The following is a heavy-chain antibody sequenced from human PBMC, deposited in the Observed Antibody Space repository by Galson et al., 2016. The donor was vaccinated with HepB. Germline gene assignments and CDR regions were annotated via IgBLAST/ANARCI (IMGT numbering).Heavy chain of an antibody. CDR3: ARLGGTLTGYDNFGNLRGYFDL. CDR1: GSTFFNYY. Sequence: SVKVSCKASGSTFFNYYIHWVRQAPGQGLEWMAMINPSSGSTIYAREFQGKISVTRDTASVPSDTSTGTVHLFLSSLRHEDTAVYYCARLGGTLTGYDNFGNLRGYFDLWGRGSLVTVSS. J-gene: IGHJ2*01. V-gene: IGHV1-46*01. CDR2: INPSSGST. D-gene: IGHD3-9*01.